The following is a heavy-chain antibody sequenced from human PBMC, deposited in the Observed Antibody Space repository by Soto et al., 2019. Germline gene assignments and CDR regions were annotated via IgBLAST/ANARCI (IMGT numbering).Heavy chain of an antibody. CDR2: IYYSGST. CDR1: GGSISSGGYY. D-gene: IGHD3-3*01. CDR3: AREVYYDFWSGSNDAFDI. Sequence: SETLSLTCTVSGGSISSGGYYWSWIRQHPGKGLEWIGYIYYSGSTYYNPSLKSRVTISVDTSKNQFSLKLSSVTAADTAVYYCAREVYYDFWSGSNDAFDIWGQGTMVTVSS. J-gene: IGHJ3*02. V-gene: IGHV4-31*03.